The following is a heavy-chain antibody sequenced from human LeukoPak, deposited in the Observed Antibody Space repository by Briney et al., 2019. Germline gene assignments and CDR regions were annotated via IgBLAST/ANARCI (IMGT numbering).Heavy chain of an antibody. Sequence: GGSLRLSCAASGFTFSNYAMSWVRQAPGKGLEWVSAITGGGSGIYYADSMKSRFTISRDNSKNTLYLQMNSLRAEDTAVYYCARDVQSQLRYFDWLLNSWGQGTLVTVSS. V-gene: IGHV3-23*01. J-gene: IGHJ4*02. CDR3: ARDVQSQLRYFDWLLNS. D-gene: IGHD3-9*01. CDR2: ITGGGSGI. CDR1: GFTFSNYA.